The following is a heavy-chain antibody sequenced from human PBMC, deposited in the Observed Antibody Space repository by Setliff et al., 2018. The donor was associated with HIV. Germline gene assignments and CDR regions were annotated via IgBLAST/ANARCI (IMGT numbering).Heavy chain of an antibody. J-gene: IGHJ1*01. CDR3: VRKQWGTSGYYEFFQQ. CDR2: IKQDGSEK. V-gene: IGHV3-7*01. Sequence: GGSLRLSCAASGFTLSSFWMSWVRQAPGKGLEWVANIKQDGSEKYYVDSVKGRFTISRDNAKNSLYLQMNSLRAEDTAVYYCVRKQWGTSGYYEFFQQWGQGTLVTVSS. D-gene: IGHD3-22*01. CDR1: GFTLSSFW.